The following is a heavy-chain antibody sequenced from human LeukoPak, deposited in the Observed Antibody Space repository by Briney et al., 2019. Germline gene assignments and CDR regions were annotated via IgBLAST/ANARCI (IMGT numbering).Heavy chain of an antibody. Sequence: SETLSLTRTLSGGSPTGSYWAWVRQPPGKGLEYIGQIHYSGKADYSPSLKSRITMSVDTSKNQLSLKLSSVTAADTAVYYCATGLPRRYYYGMDVWGQGTTVTVSS. J-gene: IGHJ6*02. CDR3: ATGLPRRYYYGMDV. D-gene: IGHD1-14*01. V-gene: IGHV4-59*01. CDR1: GGSPTGSY. CDR2: IHYSGKA.